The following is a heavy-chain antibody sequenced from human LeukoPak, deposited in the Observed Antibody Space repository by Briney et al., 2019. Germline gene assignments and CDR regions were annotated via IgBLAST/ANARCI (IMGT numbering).Heavy chain of an antibody. Sequence: GGSLRLSCAASGFTFSSYGMHWVRQAPGKGLEWVAVIWYDGRNQWYADSVKGRFTISRDNSQNTLYLQMNSLRAEDTAVYYCARTGELSAALDYWGQGTLVTVSS. J-gene: IGHJ4*02. CDR1: GFTFSSYG. CDR2: IWYDGRNQ. D-gene: IGHD3-16*02. V-gene: IGHV3-33*01. CDR3: ARTGELSAALDY.